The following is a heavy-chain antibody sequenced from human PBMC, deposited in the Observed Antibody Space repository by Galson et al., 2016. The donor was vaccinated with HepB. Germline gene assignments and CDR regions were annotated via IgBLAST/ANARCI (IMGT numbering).Heavy chain of an antibody. V-gene: IGHV4-34*01. CDR2: IDHSGRTV. J-gene: IGHJ5*02. CDR3: ASSRRWRLGASGTGWFDP. D-gene: IGHD1-26*01. CDR1: RGSFSGHY. Sequence: SETLSLTCAVNRGSFSGHYWSWIRQPPGKGLEWIGEIDHSGRTVNYNPSLKSRVTISVDTSKNQFSLKMNSVTAADTAVYYCASSRRWRLGASGTGWFDPWGQGSVVIVSS.